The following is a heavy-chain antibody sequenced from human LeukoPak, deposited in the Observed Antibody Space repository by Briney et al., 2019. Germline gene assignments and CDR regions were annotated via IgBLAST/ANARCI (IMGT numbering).Heavy chain of an antibody. J-gene: IGHJ6*02. CDR2: FDPEDGET. V-gene: IGHV1-24*01. CDR3: ATSSLTISHYYGMDV. CDR1: GYTLAELS. D-gene: IGHD3-9*01. Sequence: ASVKVSCKVSGYTLAELSMHWVRQAPRKGLEWMGGFDPEDGETIYAQKFQGRVTMTEDTSTDTAYMELSSLRSEDTAVYYCATSSLTISHYYGMDVWGQGTTVTVSS.